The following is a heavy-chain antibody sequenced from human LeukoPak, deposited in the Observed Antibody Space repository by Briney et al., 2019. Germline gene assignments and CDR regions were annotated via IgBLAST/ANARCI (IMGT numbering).Heavy chain of an antibody. CDR2: ISTYNGNT. Sequence: ASVKVSCKASGYTFTTYGISWVRQAPGQGLEWMGWISTYNGNTNYAQKLQGRVTMTTDTSTSTAYMELRSLRSDDTAVYYCARHPALLWFGELLSSNFDYWGQGTLVTVSS. D-gene: IGHD3-10*01. CDR1: GYTFTTYG. J-gene: IGHJ4*02. CDR3: ARHPALLWFGELLSSNFDY. V-gene: IGHV1-18*01.